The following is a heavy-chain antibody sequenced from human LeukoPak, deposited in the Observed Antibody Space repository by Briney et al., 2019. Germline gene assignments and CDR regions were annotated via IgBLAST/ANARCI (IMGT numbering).Heavy chain of an antibody. CDR2: LYSDGNT. V-gene: IGHV3-53*01. J-gene: IGHJ4*02. Sequence: GGSLRLSCAASGFTLRSFWMSWVRQAPGKGLEWVSVLYSDGNTKYADSVQGRFTISRDNSKNTLYLEMNSLSPDDTAVYYCARGVEPLAANTLAYWGQGTLVTVSS. D-gene: IGHD1-14*01. CDR3: ARGVEPLAANTLAY. CDR1: GFTLRSFW.